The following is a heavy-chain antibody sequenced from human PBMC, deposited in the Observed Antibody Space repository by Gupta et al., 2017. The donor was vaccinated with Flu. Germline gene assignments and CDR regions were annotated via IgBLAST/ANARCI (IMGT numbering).Heavy chain of an antibody. V-gene: IGHV1-2*02. CDR3: GRSIYSYWDFDV. Sequence: QVQLVQSGAEVKKPGASVKVSCKASGYTFTGYYMHSRRQAPGQGLEWMGWINPNMGGTNYAQKFQGRVTLTSDTSTSKVSLEXGXVRSDDXAVDVCGRSIYSYWDFDVWGRGTLVTVSS. CDR2: INPNMGGT. D-gene: IGHD4-4*01. CDR1: GYTFTGYY. J-gene: IGHJ2*01.